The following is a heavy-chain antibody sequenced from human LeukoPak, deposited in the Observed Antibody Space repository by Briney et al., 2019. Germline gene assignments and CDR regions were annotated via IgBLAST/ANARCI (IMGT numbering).Heavy chain of an antibody. V-gene: IGHV3-20*04. CDR1: GFTFDDYG. D-gene: IGHD4-23*01. CDR2: INWNGGST. J-gene: IGHJ4*02. Sequence: GGSLRLSCAASGFTFDDYGMSWVRQAPGKGLEWVSGINWNGGSTGYADSVKGRFTISRDNAKNSLYLQMNSLRAEDTAVYYCARASSMTTVVPAFDYWGQGTLVTVSS. CDR3: ARASSMTTVVPAFDY.